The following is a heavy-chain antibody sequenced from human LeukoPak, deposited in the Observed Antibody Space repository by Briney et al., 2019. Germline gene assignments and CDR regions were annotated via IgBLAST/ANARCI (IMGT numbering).Heavy chain of an antibody. Sequence: PGGSLRVSCAASRFTFSSHWMSWVRQAPGKGLEWVANIKQDGSQKNYVDSVKGRFTISRDNAKNSLYLQMISLRAEDTAVYYCARDNTYNLDYWGQGTLVTVSS. CDR2: IKQDGSQK. V-gene: IGHV3-7*01. J-gene: IGHJ4*02. CDR1: RFTFSSHW. CDR3: ARDNTYNLDY. D-gene: IGHD1-14*01.